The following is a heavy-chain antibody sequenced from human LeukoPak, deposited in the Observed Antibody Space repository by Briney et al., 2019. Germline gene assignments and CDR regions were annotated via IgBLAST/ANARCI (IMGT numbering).Heavy chain of an antibody. CDR3: ARGSGSGYCSSHLDY. CDR1: GFTFSNYA. J-gene: IGHJ4*02. D-gene: IGHD2-2*03. CDR2: ISYDGNNK. Sequence: GGSLRLSCAASGFTFSNYALHWVRQAPGKGLEWVAVISYDGNNKYYADSVKGRFTISRDSSKNTLYLQMNSLRPEDTAVYYCARGSGSGYCSSHLDYWGQGTLVTVSS. V-gene: IGHV3-30-3*01.